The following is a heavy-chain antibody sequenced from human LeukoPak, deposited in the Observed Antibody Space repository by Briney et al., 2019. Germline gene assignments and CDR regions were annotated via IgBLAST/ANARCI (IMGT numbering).Heavy chain of an antibody. CDR2: INPSGGST. J-gene: IGHJ6*03. D-gene: IGHD1-26*01. V-gene: IGHV1-46*01. CDR1: GYTFTSYY. CDR3: ARDGVGWELLESHYYMDV. Sequence: GASVKVSCKASGYTFTSYYMHWVRQAPGQGLEWMGIINPSGGSTSYAQKFQGRVTMTRDMSTSTVYMELSSLRSEDTAVYYCARDGVGWELLESHYYMDVWGKGTTVTVSS.